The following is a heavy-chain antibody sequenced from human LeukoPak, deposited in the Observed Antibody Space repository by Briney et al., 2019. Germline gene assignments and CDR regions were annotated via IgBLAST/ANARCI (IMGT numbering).Heavy chain of an antibody. V-gene: IGHV1-69*13. CDR1: GGTFSSYA. Sequence: GASVKVSCTASGGTFSSYAISWVRQAPGQGLEWMGGIIPIFGTANYAQKFQGRVTITADESTSTAYMELSSLRSEDTAVYYCARAPSALLVTDEYYFDYWGQGTLVTVSS. CDR2: IIPIFGTA. J-gene: IGHJ4*02. D-gene: IGHD3-9*01. CDR3: ARAPSALLVTDEYYFDY.